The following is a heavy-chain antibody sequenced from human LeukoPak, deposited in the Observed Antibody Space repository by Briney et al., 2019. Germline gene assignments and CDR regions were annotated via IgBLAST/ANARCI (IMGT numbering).Heavy chain of an antibody. J-gene: IGHJ4*02. Sequence: SETLSLTCTVSGGSISSYYWSWIRQPPGKGLECIGYIYYSGSTNYNPSLKSRVTMSVDTFRNQFSLKLSSVTAADTAVYYCARYSNYCVDYWGQGTLVTVSS. CDR3: ARYSNYCVDY. CDR2: IYYSGST. D-gene: IGHD4-11*01. V-gene: IGHV4-59*01. CDR1: GGSISSYY.